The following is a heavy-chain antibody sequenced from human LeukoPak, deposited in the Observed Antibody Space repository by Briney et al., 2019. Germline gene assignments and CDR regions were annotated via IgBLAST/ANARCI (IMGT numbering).Heavy chain of an antibody. CDR3: ARARGSYSVYFDY. J-gene: IGHJ4*02. D-gene: IGHD1-26*01. V-gene: IGHV3-48*03. CDR1: GFTFSSYE. CDR2: ISSSGSTI. Sequence: TGGSLRPSCAASGFTFSSYEMNWVRQAPGKGLEWVSYISSSGSTIYYADSVKGRFTISRDNAKNSLYLQMNSLRAEDTAVYYCARARGSYSVYFDYWGQGTLVTVSS.